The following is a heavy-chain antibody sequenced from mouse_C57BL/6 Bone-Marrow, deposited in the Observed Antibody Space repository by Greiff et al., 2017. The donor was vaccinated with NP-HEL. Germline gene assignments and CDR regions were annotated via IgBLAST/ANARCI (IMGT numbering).Heavy chain of an antibody. CDR2: ISYSGST. J-gene: IGHJ2*01. V-gene: IGHV3-8*01. CDR1: GYSITSDY. CDR3: ARALGSSFDY. Sequence: DVKLQESGPGLAKPSQTLSLTCSVTGYSITSDYWNWIRKFPGNKLEYMGYISYSGSTTYNPSLKRRISITRDTSKNQYYLQLNSLTTEDTATYYCARALGSSFDYWGQGTTLTVSS.